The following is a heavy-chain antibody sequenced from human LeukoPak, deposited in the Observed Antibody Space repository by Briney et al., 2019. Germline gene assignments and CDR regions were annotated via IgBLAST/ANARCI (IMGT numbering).Heavy chain of an antibody. V-gene: IGHV3-7*01. Sequence: GGSLRLSCAASGFTFSSYWMSWVRQAPGKGLEWVANIKQDGSEKYYVDSVKGRFTISRDNAKNSLYLQMNSLRAEDTAVYYCARDLDYYDSSGYFDYWGQGTLVTVSS. CDR2: IKQDGSEK. D-gene: IGHD3-22*01. CDR3: ARDLDYYDSSGYFDY. J-gene: IGHJ4*02. CDR1: GFTFSSYW.